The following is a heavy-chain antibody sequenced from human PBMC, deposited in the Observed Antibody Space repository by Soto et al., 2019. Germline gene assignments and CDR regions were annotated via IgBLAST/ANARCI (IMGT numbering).Heavy chain of an antibody. CDR3: AREGVAPYYYYGMDV. J-gene: IGHJ6*02. D-gene: IGHD5-12*01. Sequence: GSLRLSCAASGFTFSSYSMNWVRQAPGKGLEWVSYISSSSSTIYYADSVKGRFTISRDNAKNSLYLQMNSLRSDDTAVYYCAREGVAPYYYYGMDVWGQGTPVTVSS. V-gene: IGHV3-48*01. CDR1: GFTFSSYS. CDR2: ISSSSSTI.